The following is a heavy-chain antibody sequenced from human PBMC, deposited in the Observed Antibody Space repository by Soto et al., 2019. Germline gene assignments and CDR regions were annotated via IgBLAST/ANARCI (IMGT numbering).Heavy chain of an antibody. J-gene: IGHJ3*02. CDR1: GGTFSSYA. V-gene: IGHV1-69*06. Sequence: SVKVSCKASGGTFSSYAISWVRQAPGQGLEWMGGIIPIFGTANYAQKFQGRVTITADKSTSTAYMELSSLRSEDTAVYYCARGSVRDGYNSDAFDIWGQGTMVT. CDR2: IIPIFGTA. CDR3: ARGSVRDGYNSDAFDI. D-gene: IGHD5-12*01.